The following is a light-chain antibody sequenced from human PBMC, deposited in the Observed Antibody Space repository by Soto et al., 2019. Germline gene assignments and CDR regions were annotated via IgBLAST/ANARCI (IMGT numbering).Light chain of an antibody. CDR3: QSYDSSLSGDV. Sequence: QSVLTQPPSVSAAPGQRVTISCTGSSSNIGAGYEAHWYQQVPGTAPKLLIYENNNRPSGVPDRFGSKSGTSASLAITGLQAEDEAEYYCQSYDSSLSGDVFGTGTKLTVL. CDR2: ENN. V-gene: IGLV1-40*01. J-gene: IGLJ1*01. CDR1: SSNIGAGYE.